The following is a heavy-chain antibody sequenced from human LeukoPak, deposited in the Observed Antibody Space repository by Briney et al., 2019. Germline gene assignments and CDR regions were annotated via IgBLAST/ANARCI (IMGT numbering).Heavy chain of an antibody. D-gene: IGHD5-24*01. CDR3: ARGATISETGYFDF. J-gene: IGHJ4*03. CDR1: GGSFSPYY. CDR2: NDHRGDT. Sequence: SETLSLTCAVYGGSFSPYYWSWIRQSPGKGLEWIAENDHRGDTNYNPSVKSRVTISIDTSKNQFSLNMRSLSAADTAVYYCARGATISETGYFDFWGQGTLVTVSS. V-gene: IGHV4-34*01.